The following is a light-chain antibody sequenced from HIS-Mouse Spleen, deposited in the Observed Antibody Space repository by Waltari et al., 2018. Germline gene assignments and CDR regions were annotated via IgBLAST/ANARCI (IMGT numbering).Light chain of an antibody. CDR2: GAS. CDR1: QSVSSSY. Sequence: IVSTQTPGTLSLSPGERATLSGRASQSVSSSYLAWYQQKPGQAPRLLIYGASSRATGIPDRFSGSGSGTDFTLTISRLEPEDFAVYYCQQYGSSPRTFGQGTKVEIK. V-gene: IGKV3-20*01. J-gene: IGKJ1*01. CDR3: QQYGSSPRT.